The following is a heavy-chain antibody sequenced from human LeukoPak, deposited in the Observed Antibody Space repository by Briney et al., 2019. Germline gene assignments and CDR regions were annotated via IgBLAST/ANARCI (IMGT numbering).Heavy chain of an antibody. CDR2: MDPKSGNT. CDR1: GYTFTGYY. V-gene: IGHV1-8*03. CDR3: ARSIGSSSSP. J-gene: IGHJ5*02. Sequence: ASVKVSCKASGYTFTGYYIHWVRQATGQGLEWMGWMDPKSGNTAYAQNFQGRVTITRNTSITTAYMELTSLTSEDTAIYYCARSIGSSSSPWGQGTLVSVSS. D-gene: IGHD6-13*01.